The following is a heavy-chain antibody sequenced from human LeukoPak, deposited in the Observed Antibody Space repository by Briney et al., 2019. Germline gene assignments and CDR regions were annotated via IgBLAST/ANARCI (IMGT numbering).Heavy chain of an antibody. CDR2: INPNSGDT. D-gene: IGHD1-26*01. CDR1: GYTLTDYY. CDR3: ARDWRGSYFPDF. J-gene: IGHJ4*02. V-gene: IGHV1-2*02. Sequence: ASVTVSCKASGYTLTDYYMHWVRQAPGQGLEWMGWINPNSGDTNSAQKFQGRVTMTRDTSISTAYMELSRLTSDDTAVYYCARDWRGSYFPDFWGQGTLVTVSS.